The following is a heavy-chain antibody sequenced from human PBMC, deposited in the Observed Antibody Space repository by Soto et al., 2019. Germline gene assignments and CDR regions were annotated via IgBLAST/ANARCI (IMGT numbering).Heavy chain of an antibody. D-gene: IGHD3-16*02. V-gene: IGHV4-59*01. J-gene: IGHJ4*02. CDR2: IYYSGST. CDR1: GGSISSYY. Sequence: SETLSLTCTVSGGSISSYYWSWIRQPPGKGLEWIGYIYYSGSTNYNPSLKSRVTISVDTSKNQFSLKLSSVTAADTAVYYCARTKLGGGVIVHDYWGQGTLVTVSS. CDR3: ARTKLGGGVIVHDY.